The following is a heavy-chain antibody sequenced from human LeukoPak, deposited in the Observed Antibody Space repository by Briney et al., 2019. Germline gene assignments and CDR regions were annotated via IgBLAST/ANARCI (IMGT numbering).Heavy chain of an antibody. J-gene: IGHJ4*02. D-gene: IGHD1-26*01. V-gene: IGHV6-1*01. CDR3: ARDLEMRVGATRGSYFDY. CDR2: TYYRSKWYN. CDR1: GYIVPRNSPP. Sequence: SQSLSLTCAICGYIVPRNSPPWKWIRQSPSRGLEGLGRTYYRSKWYNDYAVSVKSRRTINPDTSKNQFSLQLNSVNPEDPAVYYCARDLEMRVGATRGSYFDYWGQGTLVTVPS.